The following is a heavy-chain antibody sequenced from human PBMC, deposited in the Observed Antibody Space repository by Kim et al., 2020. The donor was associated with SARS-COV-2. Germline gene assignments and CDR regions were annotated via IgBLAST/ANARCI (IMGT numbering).Heavy chain of an antibody. CDR2: IWYDGSNK. D-gene: IGHD3-22*01. CDR1: GFTFSSYG. CDR3: ARDGSDYYDSSGLDY. V-gene: IGHV3-33*01. Sequence: GGSLRLSCAASGFTFSSYGMHWVRQAPGKGLEWVAVIWYDGSNKYYADSVKGRFTISRDNSKNTLYLQMNSLRAEDTAVYYCARDGSDYYDSSGLDYWGQGTLVTVSS. J-gene: IGHJ4*02.